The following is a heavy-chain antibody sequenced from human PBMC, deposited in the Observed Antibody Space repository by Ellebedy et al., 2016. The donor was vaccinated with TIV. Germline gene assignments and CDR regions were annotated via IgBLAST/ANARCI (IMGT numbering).Heavy chain of an antibody. CDR1: GYSFTNHW. CDR3: ARRAGVDYYEGSGSDLALDH. V-gene: IGHV5-51*01. Sequence: GESLKISCKASGYSFTNHWIGWVRQMPGKGLEWMGIIYPGDSETQYSPSFQGQVTISADKAVTTAYLQWTSLEASDGAIYYCARRAGVDYYEGSGSDLALDHWGQGTLVTVSS. J-gene: IGHJ4*02. D-gene: IGHD3-10*01. CDR2: IYPGDSET.